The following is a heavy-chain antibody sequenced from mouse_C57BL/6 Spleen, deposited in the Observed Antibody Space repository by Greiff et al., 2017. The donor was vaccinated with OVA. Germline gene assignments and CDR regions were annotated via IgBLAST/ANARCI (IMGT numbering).Heavy chain of an antibody. CDR2: IDPSDSYT. V-gene: IGHV1-50*01. J-gene: IGHJ4*01. CDR1: GYTFTSYW. CDR3: ARRVGGRRYAMDY. Sequence: QVQLQQPGAELVKPGASVKLSCKASGYTFTSYWMQWVKQRPGQGLEWIGEIDPSDSYTNYNQKFKGKATLTVDTSSSTAYRQLSSLTSEDSAVYYCARRVGGRRYAMDYWGQGTSVTVSS.